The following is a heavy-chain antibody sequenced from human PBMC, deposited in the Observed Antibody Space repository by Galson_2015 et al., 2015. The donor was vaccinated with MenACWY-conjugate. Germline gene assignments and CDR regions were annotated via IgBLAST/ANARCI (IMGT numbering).Heavy chain of an antibody. D-gene: IGHD4-17*01. CDR3: ARGIGDYVDGSGDC. CDR2: IDSSGSDI. CDR1: GFIFCSYS. Sequence: SLRLSCAASGFIFCSYSMNWVRQAPGKGLEWVSSIDSSGSDIYYGDSVKGRFTISRDNAKNSVLLQMNSLRAEDTAVYYCARGIGDYVDGSGDCWGQGTLVTVSS. J-gene: IGHJ4*02. V-gene: IGHV3-21*01.